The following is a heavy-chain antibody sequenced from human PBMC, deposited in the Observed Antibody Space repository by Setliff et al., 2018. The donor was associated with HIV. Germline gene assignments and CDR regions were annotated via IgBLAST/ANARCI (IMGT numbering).Heavy chain of an antibody. D-gene: IGHD3-10*01. CDR3: ARGRGPMGGDAFDI. J-gene: IGHJ3*02. Sequence: SETLSLTCTVSGGSISSGSYYWSWIRQPAGKGLEWIGRIFSSGSTSYNPSLKSRVTMSVDTSKNQFSLRLSSVTAADTTVYYCARGRGPMGGDAFDIWGQGTMVTVSS. CDR1: GGSISSGSYY. CDR2: IFSSGST. V-gene: IGHV4-61*02.